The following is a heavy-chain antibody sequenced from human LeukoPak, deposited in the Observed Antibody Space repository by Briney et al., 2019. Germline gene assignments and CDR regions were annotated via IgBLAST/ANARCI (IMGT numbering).Heavy chain of an antibody. Sequence: PGGSLRLSCAASGFTFSTYWMHWVRQTPGKGLVWVSRINSDGSSTSYADSVKGRFTISRDNARNTLYLQMNNLRAEDTAVYYCARGRYYFEYWGQGTLVTVSS. CDR3: ARGRYYFEY. CDR2: INSDGSST. V-gene: IGHV3-74*01. CDR1: GFTFSTYW. J-gene: IGHJ4*02. D-gene: IGHD3-3*01.